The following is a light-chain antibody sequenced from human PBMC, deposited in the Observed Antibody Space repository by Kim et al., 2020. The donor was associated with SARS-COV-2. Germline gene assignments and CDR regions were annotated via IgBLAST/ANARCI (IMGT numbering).Light chain of an antibody. CDR2: DVS. CDR3: QHYDSIPYT. V-gene: IGKV1-33*01. CDR1: QDISNY. Sequence: SGSVGRRVTITCQASQDISNYLNWYQHKQGKAPKLLIYDVSNLEAGVPSRFSGRGSGTEFTFTISSLLPEDIATYYCQHYDSIPYTFGQGTKLEI. J-gene: IGKJ2*01.